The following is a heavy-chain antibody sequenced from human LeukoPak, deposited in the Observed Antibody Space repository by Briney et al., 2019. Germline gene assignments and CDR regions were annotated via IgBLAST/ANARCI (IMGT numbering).Heavy chain of an antibody. CDR2: INPNSGGT. J-gene: IGHJ5*02. Sequence: GASVKVSCKASGYAFSGYYIHWVRQAPGQGPEWMGWINPNSGGTNYAQKFQGRVTMTRDTSISTAYMELSRLRSDDTAVYYCARGVTIFGVVIKWFDPWGQGTLVTVSS. CDR1: GYAFSGYY. D-gene: IGHD3-3*01. V-gene: IGHV1-2*02. CDR3: ARGVTIFGVVIKWFDP.